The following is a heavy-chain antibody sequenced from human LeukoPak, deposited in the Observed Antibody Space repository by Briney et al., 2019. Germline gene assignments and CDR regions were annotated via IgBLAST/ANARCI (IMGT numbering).Heavy chain of an antibody. J-gene: IGHJ4*02. Sequence: GGSLRLSCAASGFTFSSYSMNWVRQAPGKGLEWVSSISSSSSYIYYADSVKGRFTISRDNAKNSLYLQMNSLRAEDTAVYYCAKDAQTGTAPYYFDYWGQGTLVTVSS. CDR3: AKDAQTGTAPYYFDY. CDR2: ISSSSSYI. V-gene: IGHV3-21*01. CDR1: GFTFSSYS. D-gene: IGHD1-1*01.